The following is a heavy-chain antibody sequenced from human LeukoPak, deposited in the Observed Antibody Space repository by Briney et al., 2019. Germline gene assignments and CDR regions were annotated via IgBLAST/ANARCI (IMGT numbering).Heavy chain of an antibody. CDR3: ARDAMVRAG. Sequence: PGGSLRLSCAASGFTFSDYYMSWIRQVPGKGLEWVSYISGSSSYTNYADSVKGRFTISRDNANNSLYLQMNSLRAEDTAVYYCARDAMVRAGGGQGTLVTVSS. CDR2: ISGSSSYT. V-gene: IGHV3-11*06. J-gene: IGHJ4*02. D-gene: IGHD3-10*01. CDR1: GFTFSDYY.